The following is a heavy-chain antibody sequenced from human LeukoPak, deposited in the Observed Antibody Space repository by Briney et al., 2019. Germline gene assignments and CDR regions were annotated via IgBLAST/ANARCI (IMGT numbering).Heavy chain of an antibody. V-gene: IGHV1-2*02. J-gene: IGHJ4*02. CDR2: INPYSGAT. CDR3: ARAHIGNDLFIDY. CDR1: GYTXTGYY. Sequence: ASVKVSCKASGYTXTGYYMHWVRQAPGQGLEWMGWINPYSGATNYAQKFQGRVTTTRDTSISTAYMDLSSLKSDDTAVYYCARAHIGNDLFIDYWGQGTLVTVSS. D-gene: IGHD2-21*01.